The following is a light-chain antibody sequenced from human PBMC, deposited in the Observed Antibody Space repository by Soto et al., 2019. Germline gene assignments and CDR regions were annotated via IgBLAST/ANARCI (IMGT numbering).Light chain of an antibody. V-gene: IGKV3-15*01. CDR3: QQYNNWPS. Sequence: EVAMTQSPATLSVSPGEIANLHCRASQTVSRNLAWYQQRPGQAPRILIYDISNRAAGVPARFSGSGSETEFTLTIRSLQSEDFAVYFCQQYNNWPSLGQGTRLEIK. CDR1: QTVSRN. J-gene: IGKJ5*01. CDR2: DIS.